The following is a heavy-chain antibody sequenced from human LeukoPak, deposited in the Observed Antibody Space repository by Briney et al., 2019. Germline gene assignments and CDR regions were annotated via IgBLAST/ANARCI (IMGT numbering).Heavy chain of an antibody. CDR1: GASITSDF. J-gene: IGHJ4*02. CDR2: IYDTGST. V-gene: IGHV4-59*12. D-gene: IGHD3-22*01. Sequence: PSETLSLTCTVSGASITSDFWDWIRQSPGKGPEWIGYIYDTGSTNYNPTLRGRVTISADRSKNQFSLKLSSVTAADTAVYYCARVTLYDSSGYYYRYFDYWGQGTLVTVSS. CDR3: ARVTLYDSSGYYYRYFDY.